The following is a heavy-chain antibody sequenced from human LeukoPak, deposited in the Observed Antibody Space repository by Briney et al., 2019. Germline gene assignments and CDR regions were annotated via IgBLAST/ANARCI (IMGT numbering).Heavy chain of an antibody. V-gene: IGHV1-2*02. CDR2: INPNSGGT. J-gene: IGHJ3*02. CDR3: ARDRWGVLYYYDSSGYYHGAFDI. D-gene: IGHD3-22*01. Sequence: ASVKVSCKASGYSFTAYYMHWVRQAPGQGLEWVGWINPNSGGTNYAQKFQGRVTMTRDTSISTAYMELSRLRSDDTAVYYCARDRWGVLYYYDSSGYYHGAFDIWGQGTMVTVSS. CDR1: GYSFTAYY.